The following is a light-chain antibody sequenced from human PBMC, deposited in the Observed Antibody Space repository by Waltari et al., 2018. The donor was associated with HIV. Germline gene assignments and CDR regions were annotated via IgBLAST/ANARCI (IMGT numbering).Light chain of an antibody. Sequence: DVVMTQSPLSLPVTRGQPASISRRSSQSLIYRDGNPYLIWFQQGPGQSPRRLIYKVANRDSGVPDRFSGSGSGTDFTLKISRVEAEDVGVYYCMQGTHWPYTFGQGTKLESK. CDR2: KVA. J-gene: IGKJ2*01. V-gene: IGKV2-30*01. CDR1: QSLIYRDGNPY. CDR3: MQGTHWPYT.